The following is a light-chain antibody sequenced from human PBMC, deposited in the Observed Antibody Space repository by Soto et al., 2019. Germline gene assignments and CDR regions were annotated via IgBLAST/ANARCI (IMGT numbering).Light chain of an antibody. CDR3: KSYAGSKTYV. CDR2: EVV. Sequence: QSALTQPPSASGSPGQSVTISCTGTKNDIGLYDFVSWYQHHPGKAPRLIIYEVVQRPSGVPDRFSGSKSGNTASLTVSGLQAADEADYFCKSYAGSKTYVFGSGTKVTVL. V-gene: IGLV2-8*01. CDR1: KNDIGLYDF. J-gene: IGLJ1*01.